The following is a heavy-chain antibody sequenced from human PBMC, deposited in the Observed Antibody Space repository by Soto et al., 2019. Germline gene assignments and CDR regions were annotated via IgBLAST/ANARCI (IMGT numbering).Heavy chain of an antibody. CDR3: ARDQFVVVPAAIEDYYYGMDV. CDR1: GYSISSGYY. D-gene: IGHD2-2*02. J-gene: IGHJ6*02. Sequence: PSETLSLTCAVSGYSISSGYYWGWIRQPPGKGLEWIGSIYHSGSTYYNPSLKSRVTISVDTSKNQFSLKLSSVTAADTAVYYCARDQFVVVPAAIEDYYYGMDVWGQGTTVTGSS. CDR2: IYHSGST. V-gene: IGHV4-38-2*02.